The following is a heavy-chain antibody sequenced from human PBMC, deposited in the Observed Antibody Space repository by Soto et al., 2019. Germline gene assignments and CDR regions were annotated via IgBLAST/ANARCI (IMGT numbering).Heavy chain of an antibody. J-gene: IGHJ6*03. V-gene: IGHV4-31*03. Sequence: SETLSLTCTVSGGSISSGGYYWSWIRQHPGKGLEWIGYIYYSGSTYYNPSLKSRVTISVDTSKNQFSLKLSSVTAADTAVYYCARTTSGRLRMTYYYYMDVWGKGTTVTVSS. CDR1: GGSISSGGYY. CDR2: IYYSGST. CDR3: ARTTSGRLRMTYYYYMDV. D-gene: IGHD4-17*01.